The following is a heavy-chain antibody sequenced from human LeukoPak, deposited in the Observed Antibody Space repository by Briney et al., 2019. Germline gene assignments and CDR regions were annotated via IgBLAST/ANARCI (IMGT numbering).Heavy chain of an antibody. V-gene: IGHV3-48*02. D-gene: IGHD2/OR15-2a*01. CDR2: TGSGSTTT. J-gene: IGHJ4*02. CDR1: GFTFNNYA. Sequence: GGSLRISCAASGFTFNNYAMSWVRQAPGKGLEWVSYTGSGSTTTYYADSVKSRFTVSREDAKNSLYLQMNSLRDEDTSVYYCARDTRNWADYWGRGTLVTVSS. CDR3: ARDTRNWADY.